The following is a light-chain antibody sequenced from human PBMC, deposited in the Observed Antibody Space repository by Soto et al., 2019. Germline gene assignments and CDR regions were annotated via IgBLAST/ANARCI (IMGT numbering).Light chain of an antibody. CDR3: CSYAGSYTSPNYV. Sequence: QSALTQPASVSGSPGQSITISCTGTSSDVGGYNYVSWYQQHPGKAPKLMIYDVSKRPSGVSDRFSGSKSGNTASLTISGLQAEDEADYYCCSYAGSYTSPNYVFGTGTKVTVL. V-gene: IGLV2-11*01. J-gene: IGLJ1*01. CDR2: DVS. CDR1: SSDVGGYNY.